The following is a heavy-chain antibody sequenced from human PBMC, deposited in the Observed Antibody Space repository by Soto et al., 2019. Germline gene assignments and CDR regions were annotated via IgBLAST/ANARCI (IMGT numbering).Heavy chain of an antibody. CDR1: GGSISSYY. CDR2: IYYSGST. V-gene: IGHV4-59*01. Sequence: SETLSLTCTVSGGSISSYYWSWIRQPPGKGLEWIGYIYYSGSTNYNPSLKSRVTISVDTSKNQFSLKLSSVTAADTAVYYCARDMRQLGWYAWFDPWGQGTLVTVSS. J-gene: IGHJ5*02. CDR3: ARDMRQLGWYAWFDP. D-gene: IGHD6-6*01.